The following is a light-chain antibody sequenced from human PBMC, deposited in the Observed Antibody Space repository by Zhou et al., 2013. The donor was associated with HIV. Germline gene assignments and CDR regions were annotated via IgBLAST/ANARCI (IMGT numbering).Light chain of an antibody. Sequence: EIVMTQSPATLSVFPGERVTLSCRAGQSLNGDLAWYQQKPGQTPRLLIYRTSTRATGVPARFSGSGSGTEFTLTISSLQSEDFALYFCQHYYNWPAFGQGTKV. J-gene: IGKJ1*01. V-gene: IGKV3-15*01. CDR2: RTS. CDR3: QHYYNWPA. CDR1: QSLNGD.